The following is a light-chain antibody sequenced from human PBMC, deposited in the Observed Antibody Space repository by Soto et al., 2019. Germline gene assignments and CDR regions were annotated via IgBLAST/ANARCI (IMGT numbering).Light chain of an antibody. CDR2: DDN. V-gene: IGLV3-21*02. J-gene: IGLJ3*02. Sequence: SYELTQPPSVSVAPGQTATITCGGDNVGRKSVHWYQQRPGQAPVLVIYDDNDRPSGIPERISGSNSGNTATLTISGVEVGDEADYYCQLWESISNSWVFGGGTKVT. CDR3: QLWESISNSWV. CDR1: NVGRKS.